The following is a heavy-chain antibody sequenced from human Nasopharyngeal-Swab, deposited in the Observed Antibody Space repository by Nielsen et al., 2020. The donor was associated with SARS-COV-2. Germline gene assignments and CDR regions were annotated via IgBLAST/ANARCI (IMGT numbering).Heavy chain of an antibody. Sequence: VRQAPGKGLEWVGRIKSKTDGGTTDYAAPVKGRFTISRDDSKSTLYLQMNSLKTEDTAVYYCTALRSYYYDSTDPSGYWGQGTLVTVSS. J-gene: IGHJ4*02. CDR3: TALRSYYYDSTDPSGY. D-gene: IGHD3-22*01. V-gene: IGHV3-15*01. CDR2: IKSKTDGGTT.